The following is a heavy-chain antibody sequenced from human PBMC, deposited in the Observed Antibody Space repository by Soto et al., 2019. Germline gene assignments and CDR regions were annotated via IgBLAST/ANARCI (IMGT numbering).Heavy chain of an antibody. CDR1: GFYVSNYY. Sequence: EVQVVESGGGLVQPGGSLRLSCAASGFYVSNYYMSWFRQAPGKGLEWVSVIYRLGDIYYADFVQGRFTTSRYISRNSLDLHMNSLGVYDTAVYYCARDRRDGDTIWGQGVVVTVSS. D-gene: IGHD3-3*01. V-gene: IGHV3-66*01. CDR2: IYRLGDI. J-gene: IGHJ4*02. CDR3: ARDRRDGDTI.